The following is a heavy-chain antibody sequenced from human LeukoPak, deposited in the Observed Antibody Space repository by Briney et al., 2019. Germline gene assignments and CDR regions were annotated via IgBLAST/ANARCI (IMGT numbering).Heavy chain of an antibody. Sequence: GGSLRLSCAASGFTFSSYAMSWVRQAPGKGLEWVSAISGSGGSTYYADSVKGRFTISRDNSKNTLYLRMNSLRAEDTAVYFCAKDPLYGSGSYYDDTFDIWGQGTMVTVSS. J-gene: IGHJ3*02. V-gene: IGHV3-23*01. D-gene: IGHD3-10*01. CDR1: GFTFSSYA. CDR3: AKDPLYGSGSYYDDTFDI. CDR2: ISGSGGST.